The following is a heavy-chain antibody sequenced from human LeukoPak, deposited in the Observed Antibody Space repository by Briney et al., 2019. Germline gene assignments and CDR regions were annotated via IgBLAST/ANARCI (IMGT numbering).Heavy chain of an antibody. V-gene: IGHV3-33*01. J-gene: IGHJ4*02. CDR2: IWYDGSNK. CDR3: ARAFGDHIAPYFDY. Sequence: GGSLRLSCAASGFTFSSYGMHWVRQAPGKGLEWVAVIWYDGSNKYYADSVKGRFTISRDNSKNTLYLQMNSLRAEDTAVYYCARAFGDHIAPYFDYWGQGTLVTVSS. D-gene: IGHD3-10*01. CDR1: GFTFSSYG.